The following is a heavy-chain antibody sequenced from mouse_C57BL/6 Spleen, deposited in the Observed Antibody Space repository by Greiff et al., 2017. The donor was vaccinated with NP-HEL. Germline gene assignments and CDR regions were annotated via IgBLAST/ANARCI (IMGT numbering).Heavy chain of an antibody. CDR2: IDPSDSYT. V-gene: IGHV1-59*01. J-gene: IGHJ2*01. Sequence: VQLQQSGAELVRPGTSVKLSCKASGYTFTSYWMHWVKQRPGQGLEWIGVIDPSDSYTNYNQKFKGKATLTVDTSSSTAYMQLSSLTSEDSAVYYCARGRYYSNPGDYFDYWGQGTTLTVSS. D-gene: IGHD2-5*01. CDR1: GYTFTSYW. CDR3: ARGRYYSNPGDYFDY.